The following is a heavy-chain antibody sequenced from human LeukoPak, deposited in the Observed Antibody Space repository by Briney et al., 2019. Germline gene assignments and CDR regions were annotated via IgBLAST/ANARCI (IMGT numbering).Heavy chain of an antibody. Sequence: GGSLRLSCAASGFAFINYGMSWVRQAPGKGLEWVSAISGSGGTTYYADSVKGRFTISRDNSKNTLYLQMSSLRAEDTAVYYCARVRRGDYVWGSYRWWGQGTLVTVSS. D-gene: IGHD3-16*02. CDR1: GFAFINYG. V-gene: IGHV3-23*01. CDR2: ISGSGGTT. CDR3: ARVRRGDYVWGSYRW. J-gene: IGHJ4*02.